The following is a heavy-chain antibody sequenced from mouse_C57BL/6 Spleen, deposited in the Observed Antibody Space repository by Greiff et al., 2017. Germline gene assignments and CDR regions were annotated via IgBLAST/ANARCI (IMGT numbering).Heavy chain of an antibody. CDR1: GYTFTDYN. Sequence: VQLQQSGPELVKPGASVKMSCKASGYTFTDYNMHWVKQSHGKSLEWIGYINPNNGGTSYNQKFKGKATLTVNKSSSTAYMELRSLTSEDSSVYYCSAIYYDYVYWYFDVWGTGTTVTVSS. V-gene: IGHV1-22*01. D-gene: IGHD2-4*01. CDR3: SAIYYDYVYWYFDV. CDR2: INPNNGGT. J-gene: IGHJ1*03.